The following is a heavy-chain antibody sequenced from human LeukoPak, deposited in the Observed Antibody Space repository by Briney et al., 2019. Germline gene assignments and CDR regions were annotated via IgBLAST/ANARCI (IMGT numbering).Heavy chain of an antibody. CDR1: GFTFSSYW. D-gene: IGHD5-18*01. J-gene: IGHJ4*02. CDR2: INSDGSST. V-gene: IGHV3-74*01. Sequence: GGSLRLSCAASGFTFSSYWMHWVRQAPGKGLVWVSRINSDGSSTSYADSVKGRFTISRDNSKNTLYLQMNSLRAEDTAVYYCAKDSGSYGYGPTDYWGQGTLVTVSS. CDR3: AKDSGSYGYGPTDY.